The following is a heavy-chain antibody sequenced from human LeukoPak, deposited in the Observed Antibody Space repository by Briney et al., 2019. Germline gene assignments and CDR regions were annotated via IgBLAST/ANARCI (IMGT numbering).Heavy chain of an antibody. CDR1: GFTFSSYW. J-gene: IGHJ4*02. V-gene: IGHV3-7*01. CDR3: ARSSYYYDSSGYL. CDR2: IKQDGSER. Sequence: PGGSLRLSCAASGFTFSSYWMSWVRQAPGKGLEWVANIKQDGSERYYVDSVRGRFTISRDNAKNSLYLQMNSLRAEDTAVYYCARSSYYYDSSGYLWGQGTLVTVSS. D-gene: IGHD3-22*01.